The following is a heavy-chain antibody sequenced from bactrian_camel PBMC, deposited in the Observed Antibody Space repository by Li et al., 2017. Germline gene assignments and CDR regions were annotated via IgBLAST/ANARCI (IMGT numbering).Heavy chain of an antibody. CDR3: AAGRAFCDGRPPQS. Sequence: HVQLVESGGGSVQTGGSLRLSCTYSGGSRNCIGWFRQAPGHEREGVAATGTDKIAYNDLVRGRFATSQDNAKDTLYLQMDNLKPEDTAIYYCAAGRAFCDGRPPQSWGRGTQVTVS. D-gene: IGHD3*01. CDR2: TGTDKI. CDR1: GGSRNC. V-gene: IGHV3S53*01. J-gene: IGHJ6*01.